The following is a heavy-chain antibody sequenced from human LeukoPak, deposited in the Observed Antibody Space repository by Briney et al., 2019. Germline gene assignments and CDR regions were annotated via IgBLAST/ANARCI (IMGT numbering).Heavy chain of an antibody. CDR2: ISWDGGST. CDR1: GFTFDDYA. J-gene: IGHJ6*03. Sequence: GGSLRLSCAASGFTFDDYAMHWVRHAPGKGLEWVSLISWDGGSTYYADSVKGRFTISRDNSKNSLYLQMNSLRAEDTALYCCAKDKKDCSSTSCYIPYYYYMDVWGKGTTVTVSS. D-gene: IGHD2-2*02. V-gene: IGHV3-43D*03. CDR3: AKDKKDCSSTSCYIPYYYYMDV.